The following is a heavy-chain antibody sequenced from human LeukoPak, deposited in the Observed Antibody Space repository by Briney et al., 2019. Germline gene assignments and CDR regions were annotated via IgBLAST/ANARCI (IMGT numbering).Heavy chain of an antibody. Sequence: SETLSLTCAVYGGSFSGYYWSWIRQPPGKGLEWIGEINHSGSTNYNPSLKSRVTISVDTPKNQFSLKLSSVTAADTAVYYCARGGGPYYYYYYMDVWGKGTTVTVSS. D-gene: IGHD2-15*01. CDR3: ARGGGPYYYYYYMDV. V-gene: IGHV4-34*01. J-gene: IGHJ6*03. CDR2: INHSGST. CDR1: GGSFSGYY.